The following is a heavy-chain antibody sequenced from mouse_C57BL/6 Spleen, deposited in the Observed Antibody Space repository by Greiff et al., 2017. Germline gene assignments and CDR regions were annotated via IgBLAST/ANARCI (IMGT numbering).Heavy chain of an antibody. V-gene: IGHV3-6*01. CDR2: ISYDGSN. Sequence: EVKLVESGPGLVKPSQSLSLTCSVTGYSITSGYYWNWIRQFPGNKLEWMGYISYDGSNNYNPSLKNRISITRDTSKNQFFLKLNSVTTEDTATYYCARYRYYAMDYWGQGTSVTVSS. CDR1: GYSITSGYY. CDR3: ARYRYYAMDY. J-gene: IGHJ4*01.